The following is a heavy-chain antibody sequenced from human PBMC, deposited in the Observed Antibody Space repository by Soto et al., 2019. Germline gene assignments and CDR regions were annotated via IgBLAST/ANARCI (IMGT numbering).Heavy chain of an antibody. CDR1: GFTFSSYG. J-gene: IGHJ4*02. D-gene: IGHD2-15*01. V-gene: IGHV3-33*01. CDR3: ARDRWPNPFDY. Sequence: QVQLVESGGGVVEPGRSLRLSCAASGFTFSSYGMHWVRQAPGKGLEWVAVIWYDGSNEYYADSVKGRFTISRDNSKNTLYPQMNSLRAEDTTVYYCARDRWPNPFDYWGQGTLVTVSS. CDR2: IWYDGSNE.